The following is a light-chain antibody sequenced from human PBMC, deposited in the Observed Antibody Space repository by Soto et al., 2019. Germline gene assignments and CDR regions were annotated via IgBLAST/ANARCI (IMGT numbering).Light chain of an antibody. Sequence: QSVLTQPPSASGSPGQSVAISCTGTSSDVGGHNYVSWYQQHPGKAPKLMIYEVSKRPSGVPDRFSGSKSGNTASLTVSGLQAEDEADYYGSSYADSNNPYVSGTGTKVTVL. CDR2: EVS. J-gene: IGLJ1*01. V-gene: IGLV2-8*01. CDR1: SSDVGGHNY. CDR3: SSYADSNNPYV.